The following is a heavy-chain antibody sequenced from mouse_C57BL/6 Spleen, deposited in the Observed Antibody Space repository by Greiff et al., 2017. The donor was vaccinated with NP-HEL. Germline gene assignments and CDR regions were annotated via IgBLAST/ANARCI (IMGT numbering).Heavy chain of an antibody. CDR3: AKGDDYYYYAMDY. J-gene: IGHJ4*01. Sequence: QVQLQQSGPGLVQPSQSLSITCTVSGFSLTSYGVHWVRQSPGKGLEWLGVIWIGGSTDYTAAFMSRLTITKDNSKSQVFFKMNSLQADDTAIYYCAKGDDYYYYAMDYWGQGTSVTVSS. V-gene: IGHV2-5*01. CDR2: IWIGGST. D-gene: IGHD2-4*01. CDR1: GFSLTSYG.